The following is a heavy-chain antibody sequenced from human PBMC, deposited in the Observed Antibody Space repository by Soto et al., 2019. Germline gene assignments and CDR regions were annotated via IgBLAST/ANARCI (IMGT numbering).Heavy chain of an antibody. CDR1: GYTFTGYY. D-gene: IGHD3-10*01. CDR3: ARGPFGTYYYYYYGMDV. V-gene: IGHV1-2*02. Sequence: QVPLVQSGAEVKKPGASVKVSCKASGYTFTGYYMHWVRQAPGQGLEWMGWINPNSGGTNYAQKFQGRVTMTRDTSISTAYMELSRLRSDDTAVYYCARGPFGTYYYYYYGMDVWGQGTTVTVSS. CDR2: INPNSGGT. J-gene: IGHJ6*02.